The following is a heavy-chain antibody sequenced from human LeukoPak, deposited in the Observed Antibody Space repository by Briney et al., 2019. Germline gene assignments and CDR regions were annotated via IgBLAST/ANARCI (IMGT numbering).Heavy chain of an antibody. CDR1: GFTFSTYD. D-gene: IGHD1-1*01. V-gene: IGHV3-21*01. J-gene: IGHJ1*01. Sequence: KSGGSLRLSCAASGFTFSTYDMTWVRQAPGKGLEWVPSISGGTSYISYADSMKGRFTISRDNAQNSMYLQMNSLRVEDTAVYYCTSWGGTTAEYFQRWGQGTLVTVSS. CDR3: TSWGGTTAEYFQR. CDR2: ISGGTSYI.